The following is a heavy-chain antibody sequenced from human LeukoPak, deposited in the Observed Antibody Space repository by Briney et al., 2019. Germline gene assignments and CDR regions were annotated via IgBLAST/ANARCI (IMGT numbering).Heavy chain of an antibody. CDR2: IYSSGTT. V-gene: IGHV4-4*07. CDR3: ARAPAGCGGTCAFDH. Sequence: RSSETLSLTCTVSGASMRNSFWSWIRQPAGKGLEWIGRIYSSGTTYYNPSLKSRVTLSVDTSENQFSLRLTSVTAADTALYYCARAPAGCGGTCAFDHWGQGILVTVSS. D-gene: IGHD2-15*01. J-gene: IGHJ4*02. CDR1: GASMRNSF.